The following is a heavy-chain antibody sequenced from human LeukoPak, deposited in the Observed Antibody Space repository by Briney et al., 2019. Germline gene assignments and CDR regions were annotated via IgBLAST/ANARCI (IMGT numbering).Heavy chain of an antibody. CDR1: GGSISSGGYY. V-gene: IGHV4-31*03. D-gene: IGHD6-19*01. Sequence: TLSLTCTVSGGSISSGGYYWSWIRQHPGKGLEWIGYIYYSGSTYYNPSLKSRVTISVDTSKNQFSLKLSSVTAADTAVYYCARDRSSGWYRWFDPWGQGTLVTVSS. CDR2: IYYSGST. CDR3: ARDRSSGWYRWFDP. J-gene: IGHJ5*02.